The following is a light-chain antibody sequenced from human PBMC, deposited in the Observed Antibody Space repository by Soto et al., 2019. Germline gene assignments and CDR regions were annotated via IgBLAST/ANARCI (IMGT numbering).Light chain of an antibody. CDR1: QTISSW. V-gene: IGKV1-5*01. Sequence: QITQSPSTLSGSVGARVTITCRASQTISSWLAWYQQKPGKAPKLLIYAASSLQSGVPSRFSGSWSGTEFNLTISSLQSEDSGIYYWLQDNDWPLSTFGQGTRLEL. CDR2: AAS. CDR3: LQDNDWPLST. J-gene: IGKJ5*01.